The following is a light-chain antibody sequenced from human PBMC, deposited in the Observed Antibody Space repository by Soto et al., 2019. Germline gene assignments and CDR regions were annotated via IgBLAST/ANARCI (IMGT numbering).Light chain of an antibody. CDR3: QQRSNWPPEIT. J-gene: IGKJ5*01. Sequence: EIALTQSPATLSLSPGERATLSCRASQSVSSYLAWYQQKPGQAPRLLIYDASNRATGIPARFSGSGSGTDFTLTISSLEPEDFAVYYCQQRSNWPPEITFGQGTRLEIK. CDR2: DAS. V-gene: IGKV3-11*01. CDR1: QSVSSY.